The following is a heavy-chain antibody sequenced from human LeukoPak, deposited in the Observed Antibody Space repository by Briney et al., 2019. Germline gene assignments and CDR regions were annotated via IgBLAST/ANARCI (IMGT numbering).Heavy chain of an antibody. D-gene: IGHD6-13*01. CDR3: AKDRRIAAAYLFDY. V-gene: IGHV3-23*01. Sequence: GGSLSLSCAASGFTFNIYAMSWVRQAPGKGLEWVAGISGSGGSTGYADSVKGRFTISRDNSKNTLYLHMNSLRAGDTAVYYCAKDRRIAAAYLFDYWGQGTLVSVSS. J-gene: IGHJ4*02. CDR1: GFTFNIYA. CDR2: ISGSGGST.